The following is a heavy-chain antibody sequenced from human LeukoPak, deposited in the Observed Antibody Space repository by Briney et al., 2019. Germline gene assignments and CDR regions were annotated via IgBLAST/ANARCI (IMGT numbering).Heavy chain of an antibody. D-gene: IGHD2-2*01. Sequence: ASVKVSCKASGYTFTGYYMHWVRQAPGQGLEWMGWINPNSGGTNYAQKFQGRVTMTRDTSISTAYMELSRLRSDDTAVYYCARETNPLRSSTSPPQLSPYYFDYWGQGTLVTVFS. J-gene: IGHJ4*02. V-gene: IGHV1-2*02. CDR3: ARETNPLRSSTSPPQLSPYYFDY. CDR2: INPNSGGT. CDR1: GYTFTGYY.